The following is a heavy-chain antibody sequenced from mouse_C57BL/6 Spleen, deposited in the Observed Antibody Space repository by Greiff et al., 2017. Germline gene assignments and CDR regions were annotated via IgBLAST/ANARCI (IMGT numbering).Heavy chain of an antibody. CDR3: ARGYYGLFDY. J-gene: IGHJ2*01. CDR2: LNPGSGGT. CDR1: GYAFTNYL. Sequence: VQLQQSGAELVRPGTSVKVSCKASGYAFTNYLIEWVKQRPGQGLEWIGVLNPGSGGTTYNEKFKGKATLTADNSSSTAFMQLSRLTSEDSAVDFCARGYYGLFDYWGQGTTLTVSS. D-gene: IGHD1-1*01. V-gene: IGHV1-54*01.